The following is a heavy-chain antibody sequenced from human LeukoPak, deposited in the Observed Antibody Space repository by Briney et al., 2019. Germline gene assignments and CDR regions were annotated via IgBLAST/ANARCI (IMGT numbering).Heavy chain of an antibody. Sequence: SETLSHTCAVYGGSFSGYYWSWIRKPPGKGLEWIGEINHSGSTNYNPSLKSRVTISVDTSKNQFSLKLSSVTAADTAVYYCARGEVAVAGSCWFDPWGQGTLVTVSS. J-gene: IGHJ5*02. CDR2: INHSGST. CDR1: GGSFSGYY. D-gene: IGHD6-19*01. CDR3: ARGEVAVAGSCWFDP. V-gene: IGHV4-34*01.